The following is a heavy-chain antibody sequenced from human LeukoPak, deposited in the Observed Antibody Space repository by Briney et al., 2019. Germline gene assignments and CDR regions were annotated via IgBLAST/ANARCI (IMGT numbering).Heavy chain of an antibody. CDR3: ARDKEDYYDSSGP. D-gene: IGHD3-22*01. V-gene: IGHV1-69*06. CDR1: GGTFSSYA. CDR2: IIPIFGTA. J-gene: IGHJ5*02. Sequence: SVKVSCKASGGTFSSYAISWVRQAPRQGLEWMGGIIPIFGTANYAQKFQGRVTITADKSTSTAYMELSSLRSEDTAVYYCARDKEDYYDSSGPWGQGTLVTVSS.